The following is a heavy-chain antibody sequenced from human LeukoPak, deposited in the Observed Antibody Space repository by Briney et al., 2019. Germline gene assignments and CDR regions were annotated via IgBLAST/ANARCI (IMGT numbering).Heavy chain of an antibody. CDR3: ASGALDYCGGDCYFDY. CDR1: GFTFSSYW. Sequence: GGSLRLSCAPSGFTFSSYWMSWVRQAPGKGLEWVANIKQDGSEKYYVDSVKGRFTISRDNAKNSLYLQMNSLRAEDTAVYYCASGALDYCGGDCYFDYWGQGTLVTVSS. D-gene: IGHD2-21*02. CDR2: IKQDGSEK. V-gene: IGHV3-7*05. J-gene: IGHJ4*02.